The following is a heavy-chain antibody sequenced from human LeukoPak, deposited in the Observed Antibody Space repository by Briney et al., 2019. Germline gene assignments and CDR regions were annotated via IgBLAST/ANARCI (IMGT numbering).Heavy chain of an antibody. D-gene: IGHD4-11*01. CDR3: AKGATVSTFDY. J-gene: IGHJ4*02. V-gene: IGHV5-51*01. CDR2: VYPGDSDT. Sequence: GESLKISCKTSGYSFTSYWIGWVRQMPGKGLEWMGIVYPGDSDTRYSPSFQSQVTISADKSISTAYLQWTSLKASDTAMHYCAKGATVSTFDYWGQGTLVTVSS. CDR1: GYSFTSYW.